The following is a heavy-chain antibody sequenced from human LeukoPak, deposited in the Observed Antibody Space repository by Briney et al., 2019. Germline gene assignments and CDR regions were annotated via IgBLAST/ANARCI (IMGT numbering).Heavy chain of an antibody. Sequence: KASETLSLTCAVYGGSFSGYYWSWIRQPPGEGLEWIGEINHSGSTNYNPSLKSRVTISVDTSKNQFSLKLSSVTAADTAVYYCARGWVRAMARSHYYGMDVWGQGTTVTVSS. CDR2: INHSGST. CDR3: ARGWVRAMARSHYYGMDV. D-gene: IGHD5-18*01. CDR1: GGSFSGYY. J-gene: IGHJ6*02. V-gene: IGHV4-34*01.